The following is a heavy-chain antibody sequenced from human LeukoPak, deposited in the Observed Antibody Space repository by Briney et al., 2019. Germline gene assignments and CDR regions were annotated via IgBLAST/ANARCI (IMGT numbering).Heavy chain of an antibody. J-gene: IGHJ4*02. D-gene: IGHD3-22*01. CDR1: GFTFSSYS. CDR2: ISYDGSNK. CDR3: XXXXXXXXXXXXYYYGIFDY. Sequence: PGGSLRLSCAASGFTFSSYSMHWVRQAPGKGLEWVAVISYDGSNKYYADSVKGRFTISRDNSKNTLYLQMNSLRAEDTAVYYXXXXXXXXXXXXXYYYGIFDYWGQGTLVTVSS. V-gene: IGHV3-30*03.